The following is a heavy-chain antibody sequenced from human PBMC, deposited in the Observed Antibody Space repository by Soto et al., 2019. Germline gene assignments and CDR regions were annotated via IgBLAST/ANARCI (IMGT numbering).Heavy chain of an antibody. J-gene: IGHJ5*02. CDR1: GGSISSYR. CDR3: ARVRRYAVYCSGGSCWFDP. D-gene: IGHD2-15*01. V-gene: IGHV4-4*07. Sequence: PSETLSLTCTVSGGSISSYRWSWIRQPAWKGLEWIGRISNNGNTQYNPSLKSRVTISVDTSKNQFSLKLSSVTAADTAVYYCARVRRYAVYCSGGSCWFDPWGQGTLVTVSS. CDR2: ISNNGNT.